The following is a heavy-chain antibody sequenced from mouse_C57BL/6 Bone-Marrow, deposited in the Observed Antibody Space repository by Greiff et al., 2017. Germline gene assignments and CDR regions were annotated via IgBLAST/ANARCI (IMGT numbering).Heavy chain of an antibody. CDR1: GYTFTSYW. CDR3: ARRGGYYYGY. V-gene: IGHV1-53*01. CDR2: INPSNGGT. Sequence: VHLQQPGTELVRPGASVKLSCKASGYTFTSYWMHWVKQRPIQGLEWIGNINPSNGGTHYNQKFKNKATLTVDKSSSTAYMQLSSLTSEDSAVYYCARRGGYYYGYWGQGTTLTVSA. D-gene: IGHD1-1*01. J-gene: IGHJ2*01.